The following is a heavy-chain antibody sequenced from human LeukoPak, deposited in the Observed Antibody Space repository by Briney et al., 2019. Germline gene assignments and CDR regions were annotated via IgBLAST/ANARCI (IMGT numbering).Heavy chain of an antibody. Sequence: SETLSLTCTVSGGSISGYYWGCIRQAAGKGLEWIGRIYSTGSSNYNPSLKSRVTMSIDTSRNQFSLKLSSVTAADTAIYYCAXEHPTAIATDYWGQGTLVTVSS. CDR2: IYSTGSS. CDR1: GGSISGYY. V-gene: IGHV4-4*07. CDR3: AXEHPTAIATDY. J-gene: IGHJ4*02. D-gene: IGHD2-21*02.